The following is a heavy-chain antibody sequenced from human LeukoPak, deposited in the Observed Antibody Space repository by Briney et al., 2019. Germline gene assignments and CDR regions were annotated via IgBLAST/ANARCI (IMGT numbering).Heavy chain of an antibody. CDR2: ISYDGSNK. Sequence: GSLRLSCAASGFTFSSYAMHWVRQAPGKGLEWVAVISYDGSNKYYADSVKGRFTISRDNSKNTLYLQMNSLRAEDTAVYYCARGGGSYTGYYFDYWGQGTLVTVSS. V-gene: IGHV3-30*04. D-gene: IGHD1-26*01. CDR3: ARGGGSYTGYYFDY. CDR1: GFTFSSYA. J-gene: IGHJ4*02.